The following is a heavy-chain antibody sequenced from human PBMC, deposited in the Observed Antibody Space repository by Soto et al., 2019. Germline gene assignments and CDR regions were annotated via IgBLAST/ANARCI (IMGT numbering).Heavy chain of an antibody. V-gene: IGHV2-5*02. D-gene: IGHD2-21*02. J-gene: IGHJ6*02. CDR1: GFSLNTGGLG. CDR3: VHSRCGGDCLRSYSSHYYYGMDV. Sequence: QITLKESGPTLVKPTRTLTLTCTVSGFSLNTGGLGVGWIRQPPGKALEWLALIYWDDDKRYSPSLKNRLGISKDTSNNLVVFTMTNMDPVDTATYYCVHSRCGGDCLRSYSSHYYYGMDVWGQGTTVTVSS. CDR2: IYWDDDK.